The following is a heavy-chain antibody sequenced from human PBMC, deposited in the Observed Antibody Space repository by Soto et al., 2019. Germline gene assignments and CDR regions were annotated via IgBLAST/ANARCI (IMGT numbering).Heavy chain of an antibody. V-gene: IGHV4-31*03. CDR2: IYYSGST. J-gene: IGHJ4*02. D-gene: IGHD2-2*01. CDR1: GGSISSGGYY. Sequence: SETLSLTCTVSGGSISSGGYYWSWIRQHPGKGLEWIGYIYYSGSTYYNPSLKSRVTISVDTSKNQFSLKLGSVTAADTAVYYCARWGGYEESAAWLRKKNYYFDYWGQGTLVTVSS. CDR3: ARWGGYEESAAWLRKKNYYFDY.